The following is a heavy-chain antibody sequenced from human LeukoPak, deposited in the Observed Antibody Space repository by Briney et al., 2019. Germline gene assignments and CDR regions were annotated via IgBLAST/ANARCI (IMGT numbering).Heavy chain of an antibody. Sequence: KSGGSLRLSCAASGFTFSSYSMNWVRPAPGKGLEWVSSISSSSSYIYYADSVKGRFTISRDNAKNSLYLQMNSLRAEDTAVYYCARDGTSTSCYAWGQGTLVTVSS. V-gene: IGHV3-21*01. J-gene: IGHJ5*02. D-gene: IGHD2-2*01. CDR1: GFTFSSYS. CDR2: ISSSSSYI. CDR3: ARDGTSTSCYA.